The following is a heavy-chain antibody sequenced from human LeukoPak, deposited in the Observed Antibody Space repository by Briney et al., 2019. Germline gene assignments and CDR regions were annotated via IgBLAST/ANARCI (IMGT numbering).Heavy chain of an antibody. Sequence: SETLSLTCTVSGGSISSGGYYWSWIRQHPGRGLEWIGYIHYSGSTYYNPPLKSRVTISVDTSKNQFSLKVNSVAAADTAVYYCARGQPQRYSSGWYVNWFDPWGQGILVTVSS. CDR2: IHYSGST. D-gene: IGHD6-19*01. CDR1: GGSISSGGYY. CDR3: ARGQPQRYSSGWYVNWFDP. V-gene: IGHV4-31*03. J-gene: IGHJ5*02.